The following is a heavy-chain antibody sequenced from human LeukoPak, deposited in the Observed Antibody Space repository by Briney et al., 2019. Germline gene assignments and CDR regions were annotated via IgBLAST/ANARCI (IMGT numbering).Heavy chain of an antibody. V-gene: IGHV3-23*01. Sequence: GRSLRLSCAASGFTFSSYAMSWVRQAPGKGLEWVSAISGSGGSTYYADSVKGRFTISRDNSKNTLYLQMNSLRAEDTAVYYCAKDRVFYSSGWCFDYWGQGTLVTVSS. J-gene: IGHJ4*02. D-gene: IGHD6-19*01. CDR3: AKDRVFYSSGWCFDY. CDR1: GFTFSSYA. CDR2: ISGSGGST.